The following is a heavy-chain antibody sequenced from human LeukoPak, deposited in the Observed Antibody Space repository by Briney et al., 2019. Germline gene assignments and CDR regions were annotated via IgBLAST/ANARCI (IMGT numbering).Heavy chain of an antibody. Sequence: GGSLRLSCAASGFTFSNAWMSWVRQAPGKGLEWVSAISGSGGSTYYADSVKGRFTISRDNSKNTLYLQMNSLRAEDTAVYYCAKEGPEYSSSSFDYWGQGTLVTVSS. D-gene: IGHD6-6*01. J-gene: IGHJ4*02. CDR3: AKEGPEYSSSSFDY. CDR1: GFTFSNAW. V-gene: IGHV3-23*01. CDR2: ISGSGGST.